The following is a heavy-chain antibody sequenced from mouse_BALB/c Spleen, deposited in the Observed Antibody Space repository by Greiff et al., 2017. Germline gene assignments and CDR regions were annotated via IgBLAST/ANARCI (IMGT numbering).Heavy chain of an antibody. Sequence: VKLVESGPGLVAPSQSLSITCTVSGFSLSRYSVHWVRQPPGKGLEWLGMIWGGGSTDYNSALKSRLSISKDNSKSQVFLKMNSLQTDDTAMYYCASPRYYGSSHAMDYWGQGTSVTVSS. V-gene: IGHV2-6-4*01. D-gene: IGHD1-1*01. CDR2: IWGGGST. CDR1: GFSLSRYS. J-gene: IGHJ4*01. CDR3: ASPRYYGSSHAMDY.